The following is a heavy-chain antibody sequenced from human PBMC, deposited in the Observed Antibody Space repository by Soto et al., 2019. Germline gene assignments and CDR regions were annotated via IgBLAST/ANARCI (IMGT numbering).Heavy chain of an antibody. CDR2: IIPIFGTA. J-gene: IGHJ6*02. D-gene: IGHD5-18*01. CDR3: ARSPVKKYSYGLGGMDV. V-gene: IGHV1-69*13. CDR1: GGTFSSYA. Sequence: ASVKVSCKASGGTFSSYAISWVRQAPGQGLEWMGGIIPIFGTANYAQKFQGRVTITADESTSAAYMELSSLRSEDTAVYYCARSPVKKYSYGLGGMDVWGQGTTVTVSS.